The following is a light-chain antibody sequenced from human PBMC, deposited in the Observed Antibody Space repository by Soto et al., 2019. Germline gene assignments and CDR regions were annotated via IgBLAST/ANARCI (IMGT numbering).Light chain of an antibody. Sequence: QSALTQPASVSGSPGQSITISCTGTSSDIGSNNYVSWVQQRPGKAPTLIIYEVSTRPSGVSTHFSGSKSGNTASLTISGLLPEDEAEYYCSSYTTTTRLFGGGTKMTVL. CDR3: SSYTTTTRL. CDR1: SSDIGSNNY. CDR2: EVS. V-gene: IGLV2-14*01. J-gene: IGLJ3*02.